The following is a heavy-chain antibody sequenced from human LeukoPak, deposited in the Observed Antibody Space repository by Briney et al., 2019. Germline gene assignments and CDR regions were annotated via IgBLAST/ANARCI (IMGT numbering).Heavy chain of an antibody. CDR2: IYHSGSA. V-gene: IGHV4-34*01. CDR3: ASKSYSGSYTFDY. D-gene: IGHD1-26*01. J-gene: IGHJ4*02. Sequence: SETLSLTCAVYGGSFSGYYWSWVRQPPGKGLEWIGEIYHSGSANYNPSLKSRLTISVDKSRSQFSLILSSVTAADTAVYYCASKSYSGSYTFDYWGQGTLVTVSS. CDR1: GGSFSGYY.